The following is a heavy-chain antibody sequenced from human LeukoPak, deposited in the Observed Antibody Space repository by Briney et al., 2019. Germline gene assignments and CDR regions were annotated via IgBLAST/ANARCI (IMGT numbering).Heavy chain of an antibody. CDR2: ISAYNGNT. J-gene: IGHJ5*02. V-gene: IGHV1-18*01. CDR3: ARDRCSSTSCYVGDWFDP. D-gene: IGHD2-2*01. CDR1: GYTFTSYG. Sequence: GASVTVSFKASGYTFTSYGISGVRQAPGQGGEWMGWISAYNGNTNYAQKLQGRVTMTTDTSTSTAYMELRSLRSDDTAVYYCARDRCSSTSCYVGDWFDPWGQGTLVTVSS.